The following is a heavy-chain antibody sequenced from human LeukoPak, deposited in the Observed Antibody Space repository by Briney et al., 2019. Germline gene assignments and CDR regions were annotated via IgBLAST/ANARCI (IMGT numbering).Heavy chain of an antibody. CDR3: ARDQGIQLWLHNHDY. CDR1: GFTFSSYG. CDR2: ISYDGSNK. J-gene: IGHJ4*02. D-gene: IGHD5-18*01. V-gene: IGHV3-30*03. Sequence: GGSLRLSCAASGFTFSSYGMHWVRQAPGKGLEWVAVISYDGSNKYYADSVKGRFTISRDNAKNSLYLQMNSLRAEDTAVYYCARDQGIQLWLHNHDYWGQGTLVTVSS.